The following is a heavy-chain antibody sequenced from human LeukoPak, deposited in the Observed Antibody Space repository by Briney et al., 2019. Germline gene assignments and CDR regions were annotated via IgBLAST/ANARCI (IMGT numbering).Heavy chain of an antibody. CDR2: ISWDSGSV. CDR1: GFTFDDYA. J-gene: IGHJ4*02. CDR3: AKGNSYDSSGLPFDY. V-gene: IGHV3-9*01. D-gene: IGHD3-22*01. Sequence: PGGSLRLSCAASGFTFDDYAMHWVRQAPEKGLEWVSGISWDSGSVDSADSVKGRFTISRDNARNSLYLQMNSLRAEDTALYYCAKGNSYDSSGLPFDYWGQGTLVTVSS.